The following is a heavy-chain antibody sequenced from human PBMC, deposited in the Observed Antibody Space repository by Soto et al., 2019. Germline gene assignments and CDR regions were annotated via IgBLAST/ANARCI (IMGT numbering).Heavy chain of an antibody. Sequence: EAQLLESGGGLVQPGGSLRLSCAASGFTFSSDAMRLVRQAPRQGLEWVSAISGSGGSTYYADSVKGRFTISRDNSKNTLYLQMNSLRAEDTAVYYCAKEDYSGYDSYFDYWGQGTLVTVSS. CDR3: AKEDYSGYDSYFDY. CDR1: GFTFSSDA. D-gene: IGHD5-12*01. V-gene: IGHV3-23*01. CDR2: ISGSGGST. J-gene: IGHJ4*02.